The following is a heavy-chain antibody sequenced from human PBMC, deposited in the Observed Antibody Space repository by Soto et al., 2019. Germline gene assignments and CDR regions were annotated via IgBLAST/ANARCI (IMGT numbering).Heavy chain of an antibody. CDR3: AKEGSVLRYFDWLSN. D-gene: IGHD3-9*01. CDR2: ISWNSGSI. Sequence: PGGSLRLSCATSGFTFDDYAMHWVRQAPGKGLEWVSGISWNSGSIGYADSVKGRFTISRDNAKNSLYLQMNSLRAEDTALYYCAKEGSVLRYFDWLSNWGQGTLVTVSS. J-gene: IGHJ4*02. V-gene: IGHV3-9*01. CDR1: GFTFDDYA.